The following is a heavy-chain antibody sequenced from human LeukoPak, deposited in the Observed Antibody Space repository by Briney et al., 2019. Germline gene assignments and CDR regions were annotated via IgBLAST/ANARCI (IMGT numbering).Heavy chain of an antibody. CDR3: ARRPVWPREWLVLVQPKAFDY. CDR1: GYSISSAYY. D-gene: IGHD6-19*01. V-gene: IGHV4-38-2*02. CDR2: IYHSGST. Sequence: SETLSLTCTVSGYSISSAYYWGWIRQPPGKGLEWIGSIYHSGSTYYNPSLKSRVTISVDTSKNQFSLKLSSVTAADTAVYYCARRPVWPREWLVLVQPKAFDYWGQGTLVTVSS. J-gene: IGHJ4*02.